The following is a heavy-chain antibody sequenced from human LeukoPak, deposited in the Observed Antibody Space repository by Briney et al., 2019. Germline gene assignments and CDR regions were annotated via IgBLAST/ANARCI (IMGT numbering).Heavy chain of an antibody. D-gene: IGHD5-18*01. CDR2: ISYDGSNK. CDR1: GFTFSSYA. J-gene: IGHJ5*02. Sequence: PGGSLRLSCAASGFTFSSYAMHWVRQAPGKGLEWAAVISYDGSNKYYADSVKGRFTISRDNSKNTLYLRMNSLRAEDTAVYYCAREKCGYSYGYCWFDPWGQGTLVTVSS. CDR3: AREKCGYSYGYCWFDP. V-gene: IGHV3-30-3*01.